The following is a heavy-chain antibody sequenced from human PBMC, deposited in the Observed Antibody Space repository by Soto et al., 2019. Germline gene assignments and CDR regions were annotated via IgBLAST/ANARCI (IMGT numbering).Heavy chain of an antibody. D-gene: IGHD2-2*01. CDR1: GGSISSRSFY. Sequence: QLQLQESGPGLVKPSETLSLTCTVSGGSISSRSFYWGWIRQHPGMGLEWIGSISYRGSTDYDPSRKSRLSISVDTSKNRFSLRLSSVTAAESAVYYCASRSSYCRHTTGYEDYFDYWGQGILVTVSS. J-gene: IGHJ4*02. CDR3: ASRSSYCRHTTGYEDYFDY. V-gene: IGHV4-39*01. CDR2: ISYRGST.